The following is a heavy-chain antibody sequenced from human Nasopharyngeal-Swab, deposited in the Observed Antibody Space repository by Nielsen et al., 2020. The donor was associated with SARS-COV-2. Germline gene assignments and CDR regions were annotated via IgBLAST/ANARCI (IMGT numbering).Heavy chain of an antibody. CDR3: AREGYCRSPSCASDGMDV. D-gene: IGHD2-2*01. Sequence: GGSLRLSCAASGFTFSSYEMNWVRQAPGKGLEWVSYISSSGSTIYYADSVKGRFTISRDNAKNSLYLQMNSLRADDTAVYYCAREGYCRSPSCASDGMDVWGQGTTVTVSS. CDR1: GFTFSSYE. CDR2: ISSSGSTI. J-gene: IGHJ6*02. V-gene: IGHV3-48*03.